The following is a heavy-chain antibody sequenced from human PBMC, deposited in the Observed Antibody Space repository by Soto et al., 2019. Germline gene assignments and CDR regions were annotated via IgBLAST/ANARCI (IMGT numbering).Heavy chain of an antibody. V-gene: IGHV1-18*01. Sequence: ASVKVSCKASGYTFTSYGISLVRQAPGQGLEWMGRISAYNGNTNYAQKLQGRVTMTTDTSTSTAYMELRSPRSDDTAVYYCARGVGSGSYYNQYNWFDPWGQGTLVTVSS. CDR3: ARGVGSGSYYNQYNWFDP. J-gene: IGHJ5*02. D-gene: IGHD3-10*01. CDR2: ISAYNGNT. CDR1: GYTFTSYG.